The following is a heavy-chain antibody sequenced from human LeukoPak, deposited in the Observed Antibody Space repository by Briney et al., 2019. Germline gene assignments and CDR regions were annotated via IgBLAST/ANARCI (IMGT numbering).Heavy chain of an antibody. CDR2: IHNSGSP. V-gene: IGHV4-4*07. CDR1: GASITTYC. J-gene: IGHJ4*02. D-gene: IGHD6-19*01. Sequence: PSETLSLTCSVSGASITTYCWSWIRQSAGKGLEWIGRIHNSGSPHYNPSLTGRVTMSLDTSKNQFSLKLTSVTAADTVVYYCARDLGNVGWLIDYWGQGTRVTVSS. CDR3: ARDLGNVGWLIDY.